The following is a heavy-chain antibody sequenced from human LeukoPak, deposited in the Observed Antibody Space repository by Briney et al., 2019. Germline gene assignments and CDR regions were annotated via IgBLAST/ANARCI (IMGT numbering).Heavy chain of an antibody. Sequence: SETLSLTCTVSGGSISSYYWSWIRQPPGKGLEWIGYIYYSGSTNYNPSLKSRVTISVDTSKNQFSLKLSSVTAADTAVYYCARGGKAAFDIWGQGTMVTVSS. CDR3: ARGGKAAFDI. D-gene: IGHD6-13*01. V-gene: IGHV4-59*01. CDR2: IYYSGST. CDR1: GGSISSYY. J-gene: IGHJ3*02.